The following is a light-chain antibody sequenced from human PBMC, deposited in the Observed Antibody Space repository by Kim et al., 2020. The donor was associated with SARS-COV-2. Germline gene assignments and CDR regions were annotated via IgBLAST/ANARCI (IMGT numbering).Light chain of an antibody. V-gene: IGLV2-14*03. CDR1: SSDVGGYNY. CDR3: SSYTSSSTVV. CDR2: DVS. Sequence: GQSITISCTGTSSDVGGYNYVSWYQQHPGKAPKLMIYDVSNRPSGVSNGFSGSKSGNTASLTISGLQAEDEADYYCSSYTSSSTVVFGGGTQLTVL. J-gene: IGLJ2*01.